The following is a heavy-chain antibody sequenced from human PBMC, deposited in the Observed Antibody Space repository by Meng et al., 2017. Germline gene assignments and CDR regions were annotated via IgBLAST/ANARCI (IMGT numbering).Heavy chain of an antibody. D-gene: IGHD2/OR15-2a*01. J-gene: IGHJ2*01. Sequence: GELVVSVGGVVQPGRSLRRACAASGFTFSSYGMHWVRQAPGKGLEWVAVIWYDGSNKYYADSVKGRFTISRDNSKNTLYLQMNSLRAEDTAVYYCARGLSTTYWYFDLWGRGTLVTVSS. CDR3: ARGLSTTYWYFDL. CDR1: GFTFSSYG. V-gene: IGHV3-33*01. CDR2: IWYDGSNK.